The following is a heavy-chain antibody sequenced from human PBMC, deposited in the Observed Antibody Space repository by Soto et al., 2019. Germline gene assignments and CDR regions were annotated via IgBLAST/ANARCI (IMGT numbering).Heavy chain of an antibody. Sequence: SETLSLTCTVSGGSISSGGYYWSWIRQHPGKGLEWIGYIYYSGSTYYNPSLKSRVTISVDTSKNQFSLKLSSATAADTAVYYCARVSLDILTGYYRLYYFDYWGQGTXVTVSS. CDR1: GGSISSGGYY. CDR2: IYYSGST. CDR3: ARVSLDILTGYYRLYYFDY. J-gene: IGHJ4*02. D-gene: IGHD3-9*01. V-gene: IGHV4-31*03.